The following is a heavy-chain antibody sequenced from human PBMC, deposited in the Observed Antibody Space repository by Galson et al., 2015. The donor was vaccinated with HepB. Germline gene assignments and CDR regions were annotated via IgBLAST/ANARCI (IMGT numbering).Heavy chain of an antibody. V-gene: IGHV3-23*01. D-gene: IGHD5-18*01. CDR2: FSGVNSDT. Sequence: SLRLSCAASGFTFSNYAISWVRQAPGKGLEWVSTFSGVNSDTYYADSVKGRFTVSRDNSKNQVYLQMNSLRSEDTAVYYCAKDREGDTGDFDYWGQGTLVTVSS. J-gene: IGHJ4*02. CDR3: AKDREGDTGDFDY. CDR1: GFTFSNYA.